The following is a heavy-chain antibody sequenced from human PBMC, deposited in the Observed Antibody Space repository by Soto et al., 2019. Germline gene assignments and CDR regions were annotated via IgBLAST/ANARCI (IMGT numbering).Heavy chain of an antibody. CDR1: GGSISSYY. Sequence: PSETLSLTCTVSGGSISSYYWSWIRQPPGKGLEWIGYIYYSGSTNYNPSLKSRVTISVDTSKNQFSLKLSSVTAADTAVYYCARDNMYCSSTSCPNDAFDIWGQGTMVTVSS. CDR2: IYYSGST. D-gene: IGHD2-2*01. V-gene: IGHV4-59*01. CDR3: ARDNMYCSSTSCPNDAFDI. J-gene: IGHJ3*02.